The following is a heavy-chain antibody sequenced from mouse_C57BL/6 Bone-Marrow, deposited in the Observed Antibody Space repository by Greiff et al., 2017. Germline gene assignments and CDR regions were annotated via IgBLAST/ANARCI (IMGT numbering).Heavy chain of an antibody. CDR1: GYTFTSYG. V-gene: IGHV1-81*01. D-gene: IGHD1-1*01. J-gene: IGHJ3*01. Sequence: QVQLQQSGAELARPGASVKLSCKASGYTFTSYGISWVKQRPGQGLEWIGEIYPRSGNTYYNEKFKGKATLTADKSSSTAYMELRSLTSEDSAVYFCARRLYYYGSSYGGVAYWGQGTLVTVSA. CDR3: ARRLYYYGSSYGGVAY. CDR2: IYPRSGNT.